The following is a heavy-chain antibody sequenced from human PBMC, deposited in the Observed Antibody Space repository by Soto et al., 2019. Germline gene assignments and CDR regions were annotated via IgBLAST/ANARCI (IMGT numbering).Heavy chain of an antibody. D-gene: IGHD1-26*01. CDR3: AKAGRVQWYEYWYFDL. CDR1: GFTFSSYA. J-gene: IGHJ2*01. V-gene: IGHV3-23*01. Sequence: VQLLESGGGLVQPGGSLRLSCAASGFTFSSYAMSWVRQAPGKGLEWVSAISGSGGSTYYADSVKGRFTISRDNSKNTLYLQMNSLRAEDTAVYYCAKAGRVQWYEYWYFDLWGRGTLVTVSS. CDR2: ISGSGGST.